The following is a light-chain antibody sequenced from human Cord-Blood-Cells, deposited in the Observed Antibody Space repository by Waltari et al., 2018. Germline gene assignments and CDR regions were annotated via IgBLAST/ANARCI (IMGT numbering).Light chain of an antibody. Sequence: QSALTQPAPVSGSPGQSITTSCTGTSSYVGSYNLVSWYQQHPGKAPKLMIYEGSKRPSGVSNRFSGSKSGNTASLTISGLQAEDEADYYCCSYAGSSTLVFGGGTKLTVL. CDR2: EGS. J-gene: IGLJ3*02. CDR1: SSYVGSYNL. CDR3: CSYAGSSTLV. V-gene: IGLV2-23*01.